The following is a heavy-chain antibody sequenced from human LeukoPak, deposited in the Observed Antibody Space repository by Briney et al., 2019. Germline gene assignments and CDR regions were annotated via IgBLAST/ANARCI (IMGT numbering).Heavy chain of an antibody. V-gene: IGHV3-9*01. J-gene: IGHJ3*02. D-gene: IGHD3-3*01. Sequence: GGSLRLSCAASGFTFDDYAMHWVRQGPGKGLEWVSGISWNSGSIGYADSVKGRFTISRDNSKNTLYLQMNSLRAEDTAVYYCARVYVGGYYLDAFDIWGQGTMVTVSS. CDR1: GFTFDDYA. CDR3: ARVYVGGYYLDAFDI. CDR2: ISWNSGSI.